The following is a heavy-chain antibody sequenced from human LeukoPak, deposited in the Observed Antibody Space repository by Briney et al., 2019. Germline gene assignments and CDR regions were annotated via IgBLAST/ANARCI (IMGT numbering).Heavy chain of an antibody. CDR2: ISAYNGNT. D-gene: IGHD3-22*01. CDR3: ARLFLSPTPYYDSSGYQRGYCYYYYMDV. CDR1: GYTFTSYG. Sequence: ASVKVSCKASGYTFTSYGISWVRQAPGQGLEWMGWISAYNGNTNYAQKLQGRVTMTTDTSTSTAYMELRSLRSDDTAVYYCARLFLSPTPYYDSSGYQRGYCYYYYMDVWGKGTTVTISS. V-gene: IGHV1-18*01. J-gene: IGHJ6*03.